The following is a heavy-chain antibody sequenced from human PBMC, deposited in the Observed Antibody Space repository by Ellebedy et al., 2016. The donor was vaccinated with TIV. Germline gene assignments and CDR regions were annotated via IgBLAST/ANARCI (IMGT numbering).Heavy chain of an antibody. J-gene: IGHJ2*01. D-gene: IGHD1-14*01. CDR2: IYPGDSDT. CDR1: GYSFTSYW. Sequence: ASVKVSCKGSGYSFTSYWIGWVRQMPGKGLEWMGIIYPGDSDTRYSPSFQGQVTISADKSVSTAYLQWSSLKASDTATYYCARLRGDRGYFDLWGRGTLVTVSS. CDR3: ARLRGDRGYFDL. V-gene: IGHV5-51*01.